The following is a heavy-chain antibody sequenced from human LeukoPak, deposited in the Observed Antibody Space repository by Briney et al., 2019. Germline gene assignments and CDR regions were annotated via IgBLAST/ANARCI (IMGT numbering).Heavy chain of an antibody. D-gene: IGHD1-26*01. CDR3: ARGYSGSYPGAFDY. Sequence: SETLPLTCTVSGGSISSYYWSWIRQPPGKGLEWIGYIYYSGSTNYNPSLKSRVTISVDTSKNQFSLKLSSVTAADTAVYYCARGYSGSYPGAFDYWGQGTLVTVSS. CDR1: GGSISSYY. V-gene: IGHV4-59*08. J-gene: IGHJ4*02. CDR2: IYYSGST.